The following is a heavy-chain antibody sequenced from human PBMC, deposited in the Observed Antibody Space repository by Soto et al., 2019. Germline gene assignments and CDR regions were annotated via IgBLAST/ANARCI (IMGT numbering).Heavy chain of an antibody. J-gene: IGHJ3*02. CDR1: GGSISSSSYY. CDR2: IYYSGST. D-gene: IGHD3-22*01. CDR3: ARGEIVVVIHAFDI. V-gene: IGHV4-39*01. Sequence: QSLTCTVSGGSISSSSYYWGWIRQPPGKGLEWIGSIYYSGSTYYNPSLKSRVTISVDTSKNQFSLKLSSVTAADTAVYYCARGEIVVVIHAFDIWGQGTMVTVSS.